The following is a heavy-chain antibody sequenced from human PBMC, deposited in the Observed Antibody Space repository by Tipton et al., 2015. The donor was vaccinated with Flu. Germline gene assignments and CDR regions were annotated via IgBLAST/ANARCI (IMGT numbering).Heavy chain of an antibody. CDR1: GDSISSSYY. Sequence: TLSLTCTVSGDSISSSYYWGWIRQPPGKGLEWIGSIYYSGSTYYDPSLKSRVTISVDTSKNQFSLKLSSATAADTAVYYCAREGRREQLALDYWGQGTLVTVSS. D-gene: IGHD6-6*01. CDR3: AREGRREQLALDY. V-gene: IGHV4-39*07. J-gene: IGHJ4*02. CDR2: IYYSGST.